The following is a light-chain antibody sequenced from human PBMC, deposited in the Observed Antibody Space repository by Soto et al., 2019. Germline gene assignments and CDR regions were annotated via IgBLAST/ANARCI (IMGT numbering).Light chain of an antibody. CDR1: QSISSY. Sequence: DIQMTPSPSTLSASVGDRVPITCRARQSISSYLNWYQQKPGKAPKLLIYAESSLQSGVPSRFSGSGSGTDFTLTISSLQPEEFATYYCQQSYSTPWTFGQGTKVDIK. CDR3: QQSYSTPWT. J-gene: IGKJ1*01. V-gene: IGKV1-39*01. CDR2: AES.